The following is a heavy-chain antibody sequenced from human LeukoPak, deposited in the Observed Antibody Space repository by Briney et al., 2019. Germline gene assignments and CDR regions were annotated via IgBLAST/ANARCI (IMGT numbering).Heavy chain of an antibody. CDR2: IYYSGST. Sequence: SQTLSLTCTVSGGSISSGDYYWRWIRQPPGKGLERIGYIYYSGSTYYNPSLKSRITISVDTSKNQFSLKLSSVTAADTAVYYCASSRYCSSTSCHLRDYWGQGTLVTVSS. V-gene: IGHV4-30-4*08. CDR3: ASSRYCSSTSCHLRDY. CDR1: GGSISSGDYY. D-gene: IGHD2-2*01. J-gene: IGHJ4*02.